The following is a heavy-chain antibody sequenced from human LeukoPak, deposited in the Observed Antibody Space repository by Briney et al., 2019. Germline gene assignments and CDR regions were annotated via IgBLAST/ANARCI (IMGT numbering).Heavy chain of an antibody. CDR2: IIPIFGTA. V-gene: IGHV1-69*06. D-gene: IGHD6-13*01. J-gene: IGHJ4*02. CDR3: APVPSYSSGWYDWEGY. CDR1: GGTFSSYA. Sequence: GASVKVSCKASGGTFSSYAISWVRQAPGQGLEWMGGIIPIFGTANYAQKFQGRVTITADKSTSTAYMELSSLRSEDTAVYYCAPVPSYSSGWYDWEGYWGQGTLVTVSS.